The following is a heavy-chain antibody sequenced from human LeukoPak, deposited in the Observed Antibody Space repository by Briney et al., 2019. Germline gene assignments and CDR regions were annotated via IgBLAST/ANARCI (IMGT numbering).Heavy chain of an antibody. CDR1: GFTFSNAW. Sequence: GGSLGLSCAASGFTFSNAWMSWVRQAPGKGLEWVGRIKSKTDGGTTDYAAPVKGRFTISRDNSKNTLYLQMNSLRAEDTAVYYCARSDGIAAAGPFDYWGQGTLVTVS. V-gene: IGHV3-15*01. D-gene: IGHD6-13*01. J-gene: IGHJ4*02. CDR3: ARSDGIAAAGPFDY. CDR2: IKSKTDGGTT.